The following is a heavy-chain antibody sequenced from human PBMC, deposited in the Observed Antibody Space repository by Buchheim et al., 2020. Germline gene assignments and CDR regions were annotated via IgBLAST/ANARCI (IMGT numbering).Heavy chain of an antibody. V-gene: IGHV4-59*01. J-gene: IGHJ4*02. CDR1: GGFISSYY. Sequence: QVQLQESGPGLVKPSETLSLTCTVSGGFISSYYWSWIRQPPGKGLEWIGYIYYSGSTNYNPSLKSRVTISVDTSKNQFSLKLSSVTAADTAVYYCARGVAAHLDDYWGQGTL. CDR2: IYYSGST. D-gene: IGHD6-13*01. CDR3: ARGVAAHLDDY.